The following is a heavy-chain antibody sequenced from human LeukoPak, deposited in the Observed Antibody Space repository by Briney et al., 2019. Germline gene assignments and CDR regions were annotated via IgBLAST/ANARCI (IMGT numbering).Heavy chain of an antibody. J-gene: IGHJ4*02. D-gene: IGHD3-22*01. CDR2: VDPEDGET. CDR1: GYTFTDYY. CDR3: ATAVITSLDY. V-gene: IGHV1-69-2*01. Sequence: ASVKVSCKVSGYTFTDYYMHWVQQAPGRGLEWMGLVDPEDGETIYAEKFQGRVTITADTSTDTAYMELSSLRSEDTAVYYCATAVITSLDYWGQGTLVTVSS.